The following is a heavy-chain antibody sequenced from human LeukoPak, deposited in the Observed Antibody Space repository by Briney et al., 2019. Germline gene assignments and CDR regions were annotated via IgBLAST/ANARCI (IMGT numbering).Heavy chain of an antibody. J-gene: IGHJ4*02. CDR1: GGTFSSYA. CDR3: ARSSRYYDSSGLQAYHLDY. CDR2: IIPIFGTA. Sequence: ASVKVSCKASGGTFSSYAISWVRQAPGQGLEWMGGIIPIFGTANYAQKFQGRVTITADESTSTAYMELSSLRSEDTAVYYCARSSRYYDSSGLQAYHLDYWGQGTLVTVSS. D-gene: IGHD3-22*01. V-gene: IGHV1-69*13.